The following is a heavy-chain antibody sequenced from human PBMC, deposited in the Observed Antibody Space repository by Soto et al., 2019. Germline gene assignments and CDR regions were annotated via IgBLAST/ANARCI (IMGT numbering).Heavy chain of an antibody. CDR1: GFTFSSYN. J-gene: IGHJ6*02. CDR3: ARDSGYSSGYSMDV. D-gene: IGHD6-19*01. CDR2: ITGGSATI. V-gene: IGHV3-48*02. Sequence: LRLSCAASGFTFSSYNMNWVRQAPGKGLEWVSYITGGSATIYYADSVKGRFTISRDNAKNSLYLQMNSLRDEDTAVYYCARDSGYSSGYSMDVWGQGTTVTVSS.